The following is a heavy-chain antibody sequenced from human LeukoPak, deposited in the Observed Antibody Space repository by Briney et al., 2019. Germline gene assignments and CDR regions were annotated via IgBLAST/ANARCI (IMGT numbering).Heavy chain of an antibody. Sequence: SETLSLTCAVYGGSFSGYYWSWIRQPPGKGLEWIGEINHSGSTNYNPSLKSRVTISVDTSKNQFSLKLSSVTAADTAVYYCARGSLMDYYDSSGYYYKHFDYWGQGTLVTVSS. D-gene: IGHD3-22*01. J-gene: IGHJ4*02. CDR2: INHSGST. V-gene: IGHV4-34*01. CDR3: ARGSLMDYYDSSGYYYKHFDY. CDR1: GGSFSGYY.